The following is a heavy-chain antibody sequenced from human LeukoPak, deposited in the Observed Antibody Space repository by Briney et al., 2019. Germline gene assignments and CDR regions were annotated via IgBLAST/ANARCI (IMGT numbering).Heavy chain of an antibody. V-gene: IGHV3-23*01. J-gene: IGHJ2*01. CDR2: ISSSGAST. Sequence: PGGSLRLSCEVSGFPFSSYAMSWVRQAPGKGLEWVSGISSSGASTYYADSVKGRFTISRDNPKNTLYLQMNSLKTEDTAVYYCTTDVVVAATPWYFDLWGRGTLVTVSS. D-gene: IGHD2-15*01. CDR1: GFPFSSYA. CDR3: TTDVVVAATPWYFDL.